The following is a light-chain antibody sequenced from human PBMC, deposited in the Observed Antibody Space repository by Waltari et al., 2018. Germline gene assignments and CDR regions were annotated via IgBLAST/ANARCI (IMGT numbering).Light chain of an antibody. V-gene: IGKV3-20*01. Sequence: ENVLTQSPGTLSLSQGEGATLSCRASQSVSSSYLSWYQQQPGQAPRLLIYGASSRATGIPDRFSGSGSGTDFTLTISRLDPEDFAVYYCQQYGSSLYTFGQGTKLEI. J-gene: IGKJ2*01. CDR2: GAS. CDR1: QSVSSSY. CDR3: QQYGSSLYT.